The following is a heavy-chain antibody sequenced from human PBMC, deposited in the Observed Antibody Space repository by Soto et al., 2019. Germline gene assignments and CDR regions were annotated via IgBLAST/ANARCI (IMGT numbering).Heavy chain of an antibody. V-gene: IGHV4-30-2*01. D-gene: IGHD2-2*01. J-gene: IGHJ4*02. CDR1: DGSISSGGYP. CDR2: MYHSGST. CDR3: ARVPDY. Sequence: PSAILSLTCAVADGSISSGGYPCSLIRQTPGKGLEWIGYMYHSGSTYYNPPLKSRVTISIDRSKNQFSLKLSSVTHADTGVYYCARVPDYWGQGILVTVSS.